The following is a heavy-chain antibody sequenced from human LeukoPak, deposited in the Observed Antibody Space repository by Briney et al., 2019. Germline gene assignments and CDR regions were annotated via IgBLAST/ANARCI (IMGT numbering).Heavy chain of an antibody. D-gene: IGHD2-15*01. CDR1: GGSISSSSYY. CDR2: IYYSGST. Sequence: PSETLSLTCTVSGGSISSSSYYWGWIRQPPGKGLEWIGSIYYSGSTYYNPSLKSRVTISVDTSKNQFSLKLSSVTAADTAVYYCARELPLGYYFDYWGQGTLVTVSS. J-gene: IGHJ4*02. CDR3: ARELPLGYYFDY. V-gene: IGHV4-39*07.